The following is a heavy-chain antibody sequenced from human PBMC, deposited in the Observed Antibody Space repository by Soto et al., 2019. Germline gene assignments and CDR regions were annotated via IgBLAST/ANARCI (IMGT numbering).Heavy chain of an antibody. Sequence: QVQLVESGGGVVQPGRSLRLSCAASGFTFIRFGRHWVRQVPGKGRDWVALISYDGSKKYYADSVKGRFPISRDKSKNTLYVQMNSLGVEDTAVYYCEKVRGWSSADLDYWGQGTLVTASS. CDR2: ISYDGSKK. J-gene: IGHJ4*02. D-gene: IGHD3-10*01. CDR3: EKVRGWSSADLDY. V-gene: IGHV3-30*18. CDR1: GFTFIRFG.